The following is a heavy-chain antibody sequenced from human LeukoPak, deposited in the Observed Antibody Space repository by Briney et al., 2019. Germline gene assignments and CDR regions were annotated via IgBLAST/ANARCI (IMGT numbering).Heavy chain of an antibody. CDR3: ARGGGLDV. D-gene: IGHD1-26*01. V-gene: IGHV3-7*03. CDR2: INHNGNVN. J-gene: IGHJ6*02. Sequence: GGSLRLSCAASGFTFTSYSMNWARQAPGKGLEWVASINHNGNVNYYVDSVKGRFTISRDNAKNSLYLQMSNLRAEDTAVYFCARGGGLDVWGQGATVTVSS. CDR1: GFTFTSYS.